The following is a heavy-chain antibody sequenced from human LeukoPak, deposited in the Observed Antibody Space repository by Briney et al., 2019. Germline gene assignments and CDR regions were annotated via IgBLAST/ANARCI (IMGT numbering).Heavy chain of an antibody. V-gene: IGHV1-18*01. CDR3: AKQRRGGSYPIGASDI. CDR1: GGTFSNYV. CDR2: INTYNGNT. D-gene: IGHD1-26*01. Sequence: ASVKVSCKASGGTFSNYVINWVRQAPGQGLEWMGWINTYNGNTNYAQKVQGRVTLTTDTSRSTAYMELRNLRSDDTAFYYCAKQRRGGSYPIGASDIWGQGTMVTVSS. J-gene: IGHJ3*02.